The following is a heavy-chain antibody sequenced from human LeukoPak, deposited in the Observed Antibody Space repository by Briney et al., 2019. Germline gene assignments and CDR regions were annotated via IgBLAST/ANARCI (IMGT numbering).Heavy chain of an antibody. J-gene: IGHJ5*02. CDR2: IYTSGST. CDR3: ARGIPNCSSTSCYREYNWFDP. Sequence: SQTLSLTCTVSGGSISSGSYYWSWIRQPAGKGLEWIGRIYTSGSTNYNPSLKSRVTISVDTSKNQFSLKLSSVTAADTAVYYCARGIPNCSSTSCYREYNWFDPWGQGTLVTVSS. V-gene: IGHV4-61*02. CDR1: GGSISSGSYY. D-gene: IGHD2-2*01.